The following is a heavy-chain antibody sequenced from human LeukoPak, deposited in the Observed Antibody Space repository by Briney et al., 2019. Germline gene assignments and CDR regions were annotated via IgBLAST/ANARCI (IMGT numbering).Heavy chain of an antibody. CDR1: GFTFSSYA. CDR2: ISGSGGST. D-gene: IGHD5-24*01. V-gene: IGHV3-23*01. Sequence: GGSLRLSCAASGFTFSSYAMSWVRHAPGKGVEWVSAISGSGGSTYYADSVKGRFTISRDNSKNTLYLQMNSLRAEDTAVYSCATPDPRWLQFDYWGQGTLVTVSS. CDR3: ATPDPRWLQFDY. J-gene: IGHJ4*02.